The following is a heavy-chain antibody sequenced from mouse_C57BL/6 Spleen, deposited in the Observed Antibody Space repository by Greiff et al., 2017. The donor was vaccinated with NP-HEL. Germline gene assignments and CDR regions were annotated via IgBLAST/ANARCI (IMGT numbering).Heavy chain of an antibody. J-gene: IGHJ4*01. D-gene: IGHD2-2*01. V-gene: IGHV1-15*01. CDR3: QGMVTSQAMDY. Sequence: VQLQQSGAELVRPGASVTLSCKASGYTFTDYEMHWVKQTPVHGLEWIGAIDPETGGTAYNQKFKGKAILTADKSSSTAYMELRSLTSEDSAVYYCQGMVTSQAMDYWGQGTSVTVSS. CDR2: IDPETGGT. CDR1: GYTFTDYE.